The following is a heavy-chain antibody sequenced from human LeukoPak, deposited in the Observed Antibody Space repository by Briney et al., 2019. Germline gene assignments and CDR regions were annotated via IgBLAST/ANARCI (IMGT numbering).Heavy chain of an antibody. J-gene: IGHJ3*02. CDR3: SKDPNGDYVGAFDM. D-gene: IGHD4-17*01. Sequence: PGGPLTLSCTASGLTFSNYATTWVRQAPGKGLEWVSSITGSGRGTYYADSVKGRFSVSRDNSQNTVFLHMNSLRADDTALYYCSKDPNGDYVGAFDMWGPGTMVTVSS. V-gene: IGHV3-23*01. CDR1: GLTFSNYA. CDR2: ITGSGRGT.